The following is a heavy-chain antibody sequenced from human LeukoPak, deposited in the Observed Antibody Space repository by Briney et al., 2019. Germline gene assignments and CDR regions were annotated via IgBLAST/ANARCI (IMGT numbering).Heavy chain of an antibody. CDR1: GFTFSSYG. D-gene: IGHD5-18*01. CDR2: ISYDGSKK. J-gene: IGHJ4*02. Sequence: GRSLRLSCAASGFTFSSYGMHWVRQPQGEGLEWVAVISYDGSKKYSAESVKGRFTISRDNSKNTLYLQMNSLRPEDTAVYFCARANGQLWTTPDYWGQGTLVTISS. V-gene: IGHV3-30*03. CDR3: ARANGQLWTTPDY.